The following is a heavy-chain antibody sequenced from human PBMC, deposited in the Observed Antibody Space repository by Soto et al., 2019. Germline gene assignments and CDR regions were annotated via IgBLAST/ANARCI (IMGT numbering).Heavy chain of an antibody. CDR2: IYYSGST. J-gene: IGHJ4*02. CDR1: GGSISSYY. Sequence: SETLSLTCTVSGGSISSYYWSWIRQPPGKGLECIGYIYYSGSTNYNPSLKSRVTISVDTSKNQFSLKLSSVTAADTAVYYCARGGGGITIFGVVITYYFDYWGQGTLVTVSS. CDR3: ARGGGGITIFGVVITYYFDY. D-gene: IGHD3-3*01. V-gene: IGHV4-59*01.